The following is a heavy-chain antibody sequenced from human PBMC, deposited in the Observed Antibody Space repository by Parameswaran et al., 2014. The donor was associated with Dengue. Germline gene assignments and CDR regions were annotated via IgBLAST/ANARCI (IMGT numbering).Heavy chain of an antibody. Sequence: WVRQAPGQGLEWMGWINPNSGGTKFAQKFQGRVTMTRDTSISTAYMELSRLRSDDTAVYYCARDDYIWGWGQGTLVTVSS. D-gene: IGHD3-16*01. CDR3: ARDDYIWG. CDR2: INPNSGGT. V-gene: IGHV1-2*02. J-gene: IGHJ4*02.